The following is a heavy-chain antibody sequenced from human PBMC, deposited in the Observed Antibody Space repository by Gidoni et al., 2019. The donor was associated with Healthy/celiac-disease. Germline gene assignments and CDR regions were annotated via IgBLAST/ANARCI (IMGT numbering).Heavy chain of an antibody. J-gene: IGHJ5*02. CDR3: ARGVAGYSYGSNWFDP. CDR2: ISSSSSYI. D-gene: IGHD5-18*01. Sequence: EVQLVESGGGLVKPGGSLRLSCAASGFTFSSYSMNWVRQAPGKGLEWVSSISSSSSYIYYADSGKGRFTISRDNAKNSVYLQMNSRRAEDTAVYYCARGVAGYSYGSNWFDPWGQGTLVTVSS. V-gene: IGHV3-21*01. CDR1: GFTFSSYS.